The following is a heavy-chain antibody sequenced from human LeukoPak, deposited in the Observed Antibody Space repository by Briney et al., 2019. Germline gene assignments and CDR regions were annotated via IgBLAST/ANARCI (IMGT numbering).Heavy chain of an antibody. J-gene: IGHJ4*02. CDR2: ISWNSGSI. CDR3: ASRRSGY. D-gene: IGHD3-3*01. Sequence: GGSLRLSCAASGFTFDDYAMHWVRQAPGKGLEWVSGISWNSGSIGYADSVKGRFTISRDNAKNSLYLQMNSLRAEDTAVYYCASRRSGYWGQGTLVTVSS. V-gene: IGHV3-9*01. CDR1: GFTFDDYA.